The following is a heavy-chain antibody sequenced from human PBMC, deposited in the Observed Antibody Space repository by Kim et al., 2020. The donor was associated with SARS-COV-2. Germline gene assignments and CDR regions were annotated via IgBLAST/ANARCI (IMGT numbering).Heavy chain of an antibody. V-gene: IGHV4-39*01. D-gene: IGHD1-20*01. CDR3: ARHALKYNWNDVWFDP. J-gene: IGHJ5*02. CDR2: IYYSGST. Sequence: SETLSLTCTVSGGSISSSSYYWGRIRQPPGKGLEWIGSIYYSGSTYYNPSLKSRVTISVDTSKNQFSLKLSSVTAADTAVYYCARHALKYNWNDVWFDPWGQGTLVTVSS. CDR1: GGSISSSSYY.